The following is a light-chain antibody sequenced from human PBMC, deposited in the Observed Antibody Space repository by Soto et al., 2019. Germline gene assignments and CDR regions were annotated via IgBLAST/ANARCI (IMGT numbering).Light chain of an antibody. V-gene: IGLV2-11*01. CDR1: NSNFAGYIR. CDR2: NVN. J-gene: IGLJ3*02. CDR3: CSSPGDFTWV. Sequence: QSALTQPRSVSGSPGQSVTISCTGTNSNFAGYIRVSWFQQHPGKAPKLLIYNVNERPSGVPDRFSGSKSGNTASLTISGLQADDEADYYCCSSPGDFTWVFGGGTKLPVL.